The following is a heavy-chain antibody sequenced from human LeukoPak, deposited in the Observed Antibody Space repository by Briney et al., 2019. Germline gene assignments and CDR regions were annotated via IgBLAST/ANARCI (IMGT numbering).Heavy chain of an antibody. CDR3: ARGQGHRDGDYGIDYYYYYMDV. D-gene: IGHD4-17*01. V-gene: IGHV1-18*01. Sequence: ASVKVSCKASGYTFTRNGICWVRQAPGQGLEWMGWISGYNGNTKYAQKFQGRVTMTRNTSISTAYMELSSLRSEDTAVYYCARGQGHRDGDYGIDYYYYYMDVWGKGTTVTISS. CDR2: ISGYNGNT. CDR1: GYTFTRNG. J-gene: IGHJ6*03.